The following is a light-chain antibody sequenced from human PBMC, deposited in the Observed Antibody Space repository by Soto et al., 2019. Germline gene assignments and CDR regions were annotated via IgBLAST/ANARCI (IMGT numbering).Light chain of an antibody. CDR3: QQYNNWPPIT. Sequence: PGERATLSCRASQSVSSTYLAWYQQQPGQAPRLLIFGASFRSTGIPDRFSGSGSGTDFTLTISRLEPEDFAVYYCQQYNNWPPITFGQGTRLEIK. CDR2: GAS. CDR1: QSVSSTY. V-gene: IGKV3-20*01. J-gene: IGKJ5*01.